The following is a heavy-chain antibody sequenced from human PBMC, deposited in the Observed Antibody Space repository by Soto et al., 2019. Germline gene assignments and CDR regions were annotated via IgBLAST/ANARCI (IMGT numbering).Heavy chain of an antibody. D-gene: IGHD3-16*01. CDR3: ARMATFGSLNWFDP. V-gene: IGHV1-8*01. Sequence: ASVKVSCKTSGYSFTNNDVTWVRQATGQGLEWMGWMNPGSGDTGYAQKFQGRVTMTRDISIATAYMELSGLTSDDTAIYYCARMATFGSLNWFDPWGQGTLVTVSS. CDR1: GYSFTNND. J-gene: IGHJ5*02. CDR2: MNPGSGDT.